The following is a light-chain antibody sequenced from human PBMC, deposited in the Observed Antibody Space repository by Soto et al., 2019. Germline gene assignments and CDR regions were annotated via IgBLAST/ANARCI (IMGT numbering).Light chain of an antibody. CDR3: SSYTCSSTLV. Sequence: QSALTQPASVSGSPGQSITISCTGTSSDFGGYNYVSWYQQHPGKAPKLMIYDVSNRPSGVSYRLSGSKSGNTASLTISGLQADDEADYYCSSYTCSSTLVFGGGTKLTV. CDR1: SSDFGGYNY. CDR2: DVS. J-gene: IGLJ2*01. V-gene: IGLV2-14*01.